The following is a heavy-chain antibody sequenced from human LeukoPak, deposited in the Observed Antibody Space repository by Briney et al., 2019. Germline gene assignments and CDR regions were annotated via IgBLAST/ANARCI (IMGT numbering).Heavy chain of an antibody. CDR1: GFTFSSYA. CDR2: ISGSGGST. D-gene: IGHD1-26*01. Sequence: GGSLRLSCAAPGFTFSSYAMSRVRQAPGKGLEWVSAISGSGGSTYYADSVKGRFTISRDNSKNTLYLQMNSLRAEDTAVYYCAKDGAGWDYYYYGMDVWGQGTTVTVSS. J-gene: IGHJ6*02. CDR3: AKDGAGWDYYYYGMDV. V-gene: IGHV3-23*01.